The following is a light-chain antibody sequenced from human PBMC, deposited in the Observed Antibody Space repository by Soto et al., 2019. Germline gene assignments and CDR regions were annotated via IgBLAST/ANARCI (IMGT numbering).Light chain of an antibody. Sequence: QSVLTQPASVSGSPGQSITISCTGTSSDVGGYNYVSWYQQHPGKAPKLMIYDVSNRPSGVSNRFSGSESGNTASLTISGLQAEDEADYYCSSYTSSSNGIVFGTGTKVTVL. V-gene: IGLV2-14*01. CDR2: DVS. J-gene: IGLJ1*01. CDR3: SSYTSSSNGIV. CDR1: SSDVGGYNY.